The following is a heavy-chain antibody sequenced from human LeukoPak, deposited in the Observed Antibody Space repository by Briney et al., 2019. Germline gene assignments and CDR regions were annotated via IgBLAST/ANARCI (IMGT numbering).Heavy chain of an antibody. J-gene: IGHJ4*02. CDR3: ASDYDYGGNSPLDYFDY. D-gene: IGHD4-23*01. V-gene: IGHV3-30-3*01. CDR1: GFTFSSYA. Sequence: GGSLRLSCAASGFTFSSYAMPWVRQAPGKGLEWVAVISYDGSNKYYADSVKGRFTISRDNSKNTLYLQMNSLRAEDTAVYYCASDYDYGGNSPLDYFDYWGQGTLVTVSS. CDR2: ISYDGSNK.